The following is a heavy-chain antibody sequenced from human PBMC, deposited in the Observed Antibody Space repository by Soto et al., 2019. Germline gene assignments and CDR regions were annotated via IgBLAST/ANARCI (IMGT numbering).Heavy chain of an antibody. CDR1: GFTFSSYG. J-gene: IGHJ4*02. CDR2: ISYDGSNK. D-gene: IGHD3-22*01. V-gene: IGHV3-30*18. Sequence: GSLRLSCAASGFTFSSYGMHWVRQAPGKGLEWVAVISYDGSNKYYADSVKGRFTISRDNSKNTLYLQMNSLRAEDTAVYYCAKGTPYYYDSSGPVGYWGQGTLVTVSS. CDR3: AKGTPYYYDSSGPVGY.